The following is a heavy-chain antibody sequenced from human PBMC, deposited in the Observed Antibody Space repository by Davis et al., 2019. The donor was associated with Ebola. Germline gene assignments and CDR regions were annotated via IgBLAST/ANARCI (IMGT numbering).Heavy chain of an antibody. J-gene: IGHJ5*02. CDR3: ARLGYSSGWYGALVWFDP. CDR1: GYTFTSYG. Sequence: ASVKVSCKASGYTFTSYGISWVRQAPGQGLEWMGWISAYNGNTNYAQKLQGRVTMTTDTSTSTAYMELRSLRSDDTAVYYCARLGYSSGWYGALVWFDPWGQGTLVTVSS. D-gene: IGHD6-19*01. CDR2: ISAYNGNT. V-gene: IGHV1-18*01.